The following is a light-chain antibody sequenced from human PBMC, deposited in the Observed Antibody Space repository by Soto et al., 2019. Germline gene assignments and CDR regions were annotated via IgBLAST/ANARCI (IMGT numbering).Light chain of an antibody. V-gene: IGKV1-5*01. CDR2: DAS. Sequence: EIQMTQSPSTLSASVGDRVTITCRASQSISSWLAWYQQKPGKAPKLLIYDASSLESGVPSRFSGSGSGTELTLTISSLQPDYFATYYCQQYNSYSLTFGQGTKVEIK. J-gene: IGKJ1*01. CDR3: QQYNSYSLT. CDR1: QSISSW.